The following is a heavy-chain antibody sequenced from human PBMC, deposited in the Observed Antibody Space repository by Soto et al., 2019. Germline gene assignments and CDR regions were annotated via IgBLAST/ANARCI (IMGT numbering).Heavy chain of an antibody. CDR2: IYRDNDQ. V-gene: IGHV2-5*02. CDR3: VHRQVLNGSGPFH. D-gene: IGHD3-10*01. CDR1: GFSHSTSGVG. Sequence: QITLKESGPTLVKPTQTLTLTCTFSGFSHSTSGVGVGWVRQPPGKALEWLALIYRDNDQRYSPSLKSRVTITRDTSKNQVVLTMTNMDPVDTATYYCVHRQVLNGSGPFHWGQGTLVIVSS. J-gene: IGHJ4*02.